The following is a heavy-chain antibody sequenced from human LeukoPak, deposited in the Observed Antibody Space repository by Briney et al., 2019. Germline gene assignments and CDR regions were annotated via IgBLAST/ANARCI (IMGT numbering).Heavy chain of an antibody. CDR1: GYTFTSYD. V-gene: IGHV1-8*01. CDR3: ARGKHSTDDFWSGYYLNPKIDY. J-gene: IGHJ4*02. Sequence: ASVKVSCKASGYTFTSYDINWVRQATGQGLEWTGRMNPNSGNTGYAQKFQGRVTMTRNTSISTAYMELSSLRSEDTAVYYCARGKHSTDDFWSGYYLNPKIDYWGQGTLVTVSS. D-gene: IGHD3-3*01. CDR2: MNPNSGNT.